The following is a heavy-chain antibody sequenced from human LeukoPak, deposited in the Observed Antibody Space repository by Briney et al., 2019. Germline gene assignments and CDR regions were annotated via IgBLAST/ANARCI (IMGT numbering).Heavy chain of an antibody. Sequence: GGSLRLSCVASGYTFSSYGMHWVRQAPGKGLEWVAVISYDGSNKYYADSVKGRFTISRDNSKNTLYLQMNSLRAEDTAVYYCAKDQSGYDSSGYSSWGQGTLVTVSS. CDR3: AKDQSGYDSSGYSS. V-gene: IGHV3-30*18. CDR1: GYTFSSYG. CDR2: ISYDGSNK. D-gene: IGHD3-22*01. J-gene: IGHJ4*02.